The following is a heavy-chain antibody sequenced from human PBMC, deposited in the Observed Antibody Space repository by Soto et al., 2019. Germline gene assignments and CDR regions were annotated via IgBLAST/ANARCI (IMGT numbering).Heavy chain of an antibody. D-gene: IGHD3-10*01. CDR2: ISWNSGSI. J-gene: IGHJ4*02. CDR1: GFTFDDYA. CDR3: AKDLPGGSGSYYGTGFDY. Sequence: DVQLVESGGGLVQPGRSLRLSCAASGFTFDDYAMHWVRQAPGKGLEWVSGISWNSGSIGYADSVKGRFTISRDNAKNSLYLQMNSLRAEDTALYYCAKDLPGGSGSYYGTGFDYWGQGTLVTVSS. V-gene: IGHV3-9*01.